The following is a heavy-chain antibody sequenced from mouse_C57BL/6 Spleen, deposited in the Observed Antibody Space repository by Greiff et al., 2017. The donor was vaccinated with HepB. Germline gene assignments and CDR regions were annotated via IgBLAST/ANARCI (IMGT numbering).Heavy chain of an antibody. CDR3: ASTVAGKMDY. J-gene: IGHJ4*01. D-gene: IGHD1-1*01. Sequence: EVKVVESGGGLVKPGGSLKLSCAASGFTFSDYGMHWVRQAPEKGLEWVAYISSGSSTIYYADTVKGRFTISRDNAKNTLFLQMTSLRSEDTAMYYCASTVAGKMDYWGQGTSVTVSS. CDR2: ISSGSSTI. CDR1: GFTFSDYG. V-gene: IGHV5-17*01.